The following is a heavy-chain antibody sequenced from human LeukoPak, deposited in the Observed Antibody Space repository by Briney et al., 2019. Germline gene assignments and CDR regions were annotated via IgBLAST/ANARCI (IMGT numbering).Heavy chain of an antibody. Sequence: PSETLSLTCTVSGGSISSSSYYWGWIRQPPGKGLEWIGSIYYSGSTYYNPSLKSRVTISVDTSKNQFSLKLSSVTAADTAVYYCVTGLGYCSGGSCYSGFTQAPLDYWGQGTLVTVSS. J-gene: IGHJ4*02. CDR2: IYYSGST. V-gene: IGHV4-39*01. D-gene: IGHD2-15*01. CDR1: GGSISSSSYY. CDR3: VTGLGYCSGGSCYSGFTQAPLDY.